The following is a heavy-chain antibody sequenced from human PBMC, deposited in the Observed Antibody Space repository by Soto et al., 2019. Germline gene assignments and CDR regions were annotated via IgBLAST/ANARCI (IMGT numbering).Heavy chain of an antibody. J-gene: IGHJ6*02. CDR3: TRGGDGCGAIYFYYGMDV. CDR1: GGSSNSYY. Sequence: SETLSLTSTVSGGSSNSYYWSWTRQPPGKKLEWIRHIYYSGCTNYNPSLKSRVPISEATPQNQISLNLSSPTHAHTAGYYCTRGGDGCGAIYFYYGMDVWGQGGTGTVSS. CDR2: IYYSGCT. D-gene: IGHD3-16*01. V-gene: IGHV4-59*01.